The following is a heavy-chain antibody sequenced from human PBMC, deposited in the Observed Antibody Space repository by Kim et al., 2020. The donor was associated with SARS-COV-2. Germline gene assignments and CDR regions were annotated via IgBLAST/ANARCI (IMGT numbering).Heavy chain of an antibody. V-gene: IGHV4-34*01. CDR3: ARAGYSSRWYGDRSWFDP. D-gene: IGHD6-13*01. CDR1: GGSFSGYY. CDR2: INHSGST. J-gene: IGHJ5*02. Sequence: SETLSLTCAVYGGSFSGYYWSWIRQPPGKGLEWIGEINHSGSTNYNPSLKSRVTISVDTSKNQFSLKLSSVTAADTAVYYCARAGYSSRWYGDRSWFDP.